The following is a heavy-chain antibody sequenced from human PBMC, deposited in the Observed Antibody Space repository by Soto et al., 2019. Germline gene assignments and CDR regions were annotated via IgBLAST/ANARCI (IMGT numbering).Heavy chain of an antibody. D-gene: IGHD4-17*01. CDR3: ARTTAVPNTLRSRYYFDY. V-gene: IGHV4-61*01. J-gene: IGHJ4*02. Sequence: QVQLQESGPGLLKPSETLSLTCSVSGGSVSVKTYYWSWIRQPPGKELEWIGYIYYSGTTNYNPSLKSRFTISVDTSKNQFSLRLSSVTAADTALYYCARTTAVPNTLRSRYYFDYWGQGTLVTVSS. CDR2: IYYSGTT. CDR1: GGSVSVKTYY.